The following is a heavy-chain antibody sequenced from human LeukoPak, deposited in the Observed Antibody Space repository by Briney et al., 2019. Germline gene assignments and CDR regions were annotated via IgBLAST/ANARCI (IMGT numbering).Heavy chain of an antibody. CDR3: ARGYGQWLLPGV. V-gene: IGHV4-59*01. CDR2: IYYSGST. CDR1: GGSISSYY. D-gene: IGHD6-19*01. Sequence: SETLSLTCTVSGGSISSYYWSWIRQPPGKGLEWIGYIYYSGSTNYNPSLKSRVTISVDTSKNQFSLKLSSVTAADTAVYYCARGYGQWLLPGVWGQGTLVTVSS. J-gene: IGHJ4*02.